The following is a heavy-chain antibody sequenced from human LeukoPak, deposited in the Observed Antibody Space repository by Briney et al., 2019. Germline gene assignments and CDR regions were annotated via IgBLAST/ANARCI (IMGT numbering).Heavy chain of an antibody. CDR3: ARSRLFGSGSTYYFDY. CDR1: GGSMNSGASY. V-gene: IGHV4-39*01. CDR2: IYYSGST. D-gene: IGHD3-10*01. Sequence: SQTLSLTCTVSGGSMNSGASYWSWIRQPPGKGLEWIGTIYYSGSTYYNPSLKSRVTISVDTSKNQFSLKLSSVTAADTAVYYCARSRLFGSGSTYYFDYWGQRTLVTVSS. J-gene: IGHJ4*02.